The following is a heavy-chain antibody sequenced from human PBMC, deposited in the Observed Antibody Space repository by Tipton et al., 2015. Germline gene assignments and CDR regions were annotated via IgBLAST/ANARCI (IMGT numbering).Heavy chain of an antibody. D-gene: IGHD3-22*01. J-gene: IGHJ4*02. Sequence: TLSLTCTVSGGSIRTYYWVWIRQPPGRGLESIGYIYHSGRTNYNPSLRSRLTMSVESSKNQFSLRLSSATAADTAVYYCARLTGDYYDSATYDPTDIDYWGQGILVSVSS. CDR3: ARLTGDYYDSATYDPTDIDY. CDR1: GGSIRTYY. V-gene: IGHV4-59*01. CDR2: IYHSGRT.